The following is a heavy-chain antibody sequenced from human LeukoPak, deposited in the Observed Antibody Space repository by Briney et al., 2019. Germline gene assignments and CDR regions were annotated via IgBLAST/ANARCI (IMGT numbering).Heavy chain of an antibody. CDR1: GFAFSTYT. D-gene: IGHD6-13*01. CDR2: ISSDGSNE. Sequence: GGSLRLSCAASGFAFSTYTMHWVRQVPGKGLEWVAVISSDGSNEYYADSVKGRFTISRDNSKNTLYLQMNSLRAEDTAVYYCAKAPTFSNAGTTNDFWGQGTLVTVSS. V-gene: IGHV3-30*04. CDR3: AKAPTFSNAGTTNDF. J-gene: IGHJ4*02.